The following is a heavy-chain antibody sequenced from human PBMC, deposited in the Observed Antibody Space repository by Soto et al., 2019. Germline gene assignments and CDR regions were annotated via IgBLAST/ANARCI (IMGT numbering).Heavy chain of an antibody. V-gene: IGHV5-10-1*01. CDR1: GYSFTSYW. CDR2: IDPSDSYT. Sequence: GETLKISCKGSGYSFTSYWISWVRQTPGKGLEWMGRIDPSDSYTNYSPSFQGHVTTSADKSISTAYLQWSSLKASDTAMYYCARRAAAPKYYYYYGMDVWGQGTTVTVSS. CDR3: ARRAAAPKYYYYYGMDV. J-gene: IGHJ6*02. D-gene: IGHD6-13*01.